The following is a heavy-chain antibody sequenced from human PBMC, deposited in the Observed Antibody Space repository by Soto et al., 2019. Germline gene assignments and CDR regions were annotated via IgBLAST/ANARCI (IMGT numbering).Heavy chain of an antibody. CDR3: ARGLRRQLLNWFDP. D-gene: IGHD2-2*01. V-gene: IGHV4-59*01. Sequence: SETLSLTCTVSGGSISSYYWSWIRQPPGKGLEWIGYIYYIGSTNYNPSLKSRVTISVDTSKNQFSLKLSSVTAADTAVYYCARGLRRQLLNWFDPWGQGALVPVSP. CDR2: IYYIGST. CDR1: GGSISSYY. J-gene: IGHJ5*02.